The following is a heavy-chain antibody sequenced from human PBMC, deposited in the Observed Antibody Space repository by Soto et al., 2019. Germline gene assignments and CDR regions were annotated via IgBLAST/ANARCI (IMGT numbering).Heavy chain of an antibody. CDR3: ARDRGYCISTSCHPYGMDV. J-gene: IGHJ6*02. CDR2: INAGNGNT. V-gene: IGHV1-3*01. CDR1: GYTFTSYA. D-gene: IGHD2-2*01. Sequence: GASVKVSCKASGYTFTSYAVHWVRQAPGQRLEWMGWINAGNGNTKYSRKFQGRVTITRDTSASTAYMELSSLRAEDTAVYYCARDRGYCISTSCHPYGMDVRGQGTTVTVSS.